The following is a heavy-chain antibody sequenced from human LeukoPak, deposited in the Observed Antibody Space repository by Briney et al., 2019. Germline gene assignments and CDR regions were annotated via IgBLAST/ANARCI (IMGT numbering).Heavy chain of an antibody. J-gene: IGHJ4*02. CDR2: INPNIGGT. Sequence: ASVKVSCQDSGYTFTGYYMHRVRQDPGQGLEGMGRINPNIGGTNYAQNLQGRVTITKDTSISTAYMELSRLRSDDTAVYYCARDSYSSSWYWEDYWGQGTLVTVSS. CDR3: ARDSYSSSWYWEDY. D-gene: IGHD6-13*01. CDR1: GYTFTGYY. V-gene: IGHV1-2*06.